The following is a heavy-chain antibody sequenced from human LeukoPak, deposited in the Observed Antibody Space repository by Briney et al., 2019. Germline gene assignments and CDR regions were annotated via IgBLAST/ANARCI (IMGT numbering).Heavy chain of an antibody. V-gene: IGHV3-23*01. D-gene: IGHD2-21*02. CDR3: AKVTRWS. Sequence: GGSLRLSCAASGFTFSSYAMSWVRQAPGKGLEWVSGISASGSGTYYADPVKGRFTISRDNSKNTLYLQMNSLRAEDTAVYYCAKVTRWSWGQGTLVTVSS. J-gene: IGHJ5*02. CDR1: GFTFSSYA. CDR2: ISASGSGT.